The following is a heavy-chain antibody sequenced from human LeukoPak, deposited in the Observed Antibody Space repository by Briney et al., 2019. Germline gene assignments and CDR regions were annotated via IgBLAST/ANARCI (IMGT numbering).Heavy chain of an antibody. Sequence: PGGSLRLSCAASGFTFSSYAMSWVRQAPGKGLEWVSAISGSGGSTYYADSVKGRFTISRDNSKNTLYLQMNSLRAEDTAVYYCAKEVTDFWSGYSPTYYFDYWGQGTLVTVSS. D-gene: IGHD3-3*01. CDR3: AKEVTDFWSGYSPTYYFDY. CDR1: GFTFSSYA. CDR2: ISGSGGST. V-gene: IGHV3-23*01. J-gene: IGHJ4*02.